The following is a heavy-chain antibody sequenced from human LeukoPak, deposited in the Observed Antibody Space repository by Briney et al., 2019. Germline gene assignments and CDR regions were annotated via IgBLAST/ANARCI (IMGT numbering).Heavy chain of an antibody. CDR3: ARDPRVLEWLYYMDV. V-gene: IGHV3-11*04. D-gene: IGHD3-3*01. J-gene: IGHJ6*03. CDR2: ISSSGSTI. CDR1: GFTFSDYY. Sequence: GGSLRLSCAASGFTFSDYYMSWIRQAPGKGLEWVSYISSSGSTIYYADSVKGRFTISRDNAKNSLYLQTNSLRAEDTAVYYCARDPRVLEWLYYMDVWGKGTTVTVSS.